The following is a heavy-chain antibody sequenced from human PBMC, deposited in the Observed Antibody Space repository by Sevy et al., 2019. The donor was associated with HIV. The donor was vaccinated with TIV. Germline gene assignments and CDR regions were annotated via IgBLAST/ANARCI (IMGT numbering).Heavy chain of an antibody. Sequence: SETLSLTCAVSGSSISSSNWWSWVRQPPGKGLEWIGEVYHSGTTNYNPSLKSRVTMSVDKSKNQFSLKLNSVTAADTAVYYCARRFYYDSSTHYHYYFDSWGQGALVTVSS. CDR2: VYHSGTT. CDR1: GSSISSSNW. V-gene: IGHV4-4*02. D-gene: IGHD3-22*01. CDR3: ARRFYYDSSTHYHYYFDS. J-gene: IGHJ4*02.